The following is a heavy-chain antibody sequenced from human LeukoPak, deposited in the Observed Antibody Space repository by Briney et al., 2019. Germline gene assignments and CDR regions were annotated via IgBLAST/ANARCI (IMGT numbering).Heavy chain of an antibody. D-gene: IGHD6-19*01. CDR1: GYTFTGYY. CDR3: ARAYRSLYYYYYYVDV. V-gene: IGHV1-2*02. Sequence: ASVKVSCKASGYTFTGYYMHWVRQAPGQGLEWMGWINPNSGGTNYAQKFQGRVTMTRNTSISTAYMELSSLRSEDTAVYYCARAYRSLYYYYYYVDVWGKGTTVTISS. J-gene: IGHJ6*03. CDR2: INPNSGGT.